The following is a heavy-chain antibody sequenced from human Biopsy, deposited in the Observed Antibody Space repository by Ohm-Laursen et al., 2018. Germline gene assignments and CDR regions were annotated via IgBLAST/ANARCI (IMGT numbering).Heavy chain of an antibody. J-gene: IGHJ4*02. CDR2: INIDGSTT. CDR3: ARGPSGVATIG. V-gene: IGHV3-74*01. CDR1: GFPFSSYW. Sequence: SLRLSCSASGFPFSSYWMHWVRQGPGKGLVWVSRINIDGSTTRYADSVKGRFTISRDSSKNTLYLQMNSLRVEDTAVYYCARGPSGVATIGRGQGTLVTVSS. D-gene: IGHD5-24*01.